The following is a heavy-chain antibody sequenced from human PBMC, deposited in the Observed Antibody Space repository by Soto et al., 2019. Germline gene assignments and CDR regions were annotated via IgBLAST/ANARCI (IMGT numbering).Heavy chain of an antibody. D-gene: IGHD3-3*01. J-gene: IGHJ4*02. V-gene: IGHV3-23*01. CDR1: GFTFSSYA. Sequence: EVQLLESGGGLVQPGGSLRLSCAASGFTFSSYAMSWVRQAPGKGLEWVSAISGSGGSTYYADSVKGRFTISRDNSKNTLYLQINSLRAEDTAVYYCAKDRYYDFAGFDYWGQGTLVTVSS. CDR3: AKDRYYDFAGFDY. CDR2: ISGSGGST.